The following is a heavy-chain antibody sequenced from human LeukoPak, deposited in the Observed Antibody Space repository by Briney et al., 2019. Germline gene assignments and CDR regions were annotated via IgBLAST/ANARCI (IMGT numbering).Heavy chain of an antibody. CDR1: GFTFSNAW. CDR2: INSDGSST. D-gene: IGHD3-10*01. CDR3: AKGILVRGVISSPLDY. J-gene: IGHJ4*02. Sequence: PGGSLRLSCAASGFTFSNAWMSWVRQAPGKGLVWVSRINSDGSSTSYADSVKGRFTISRDNAKNTLYLQMNSLRAEDTAVYYCAKGILVRGVISSPLDYWGQGTLVTVSS. V-gene: IGHV3-74*01.